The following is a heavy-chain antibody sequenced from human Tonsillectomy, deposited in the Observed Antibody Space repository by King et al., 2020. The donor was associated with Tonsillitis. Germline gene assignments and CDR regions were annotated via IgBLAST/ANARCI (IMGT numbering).Heavy chain of an antibody. CDR2: MSYSGRA. J-gene: IGHJ4*02. CDR1: GGSISSDNYA. V-gene: IGHV4-30-4*01. Sequence: QLQESGPGLVKPSQTLSLSCTVSGGSISSDNYAWSWIRQPPGKGLEWVGYMSYSGRANYDPSLKSRLTISLDTSKNQFSLTLSSVTASDTAVYYCARDNVGSLDYWGQGILVTVSS. CDR3: ARDNVGSLDY. D-gene: IGHD1-26*01.